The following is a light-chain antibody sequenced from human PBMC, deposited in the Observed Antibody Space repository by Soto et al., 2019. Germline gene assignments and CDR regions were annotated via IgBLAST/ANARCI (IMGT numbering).Light chain of an antibody. CDR1: QSVRSN. Sequence: EIVTTQSPVTLSVSPGDTATLSCRASQSVRSNLAWYQQKPGQAPRLLIYGASTRATGIPARFSGSRFGTEFTLTITSLQSEDFAVYYCQQYGSSSPNTFGQGTKLEIK. V-gene: IGKV3-15*01. CDR2: GAS. J-gene: IGKJ2*01. CDR3: QQYGSSSPNT.